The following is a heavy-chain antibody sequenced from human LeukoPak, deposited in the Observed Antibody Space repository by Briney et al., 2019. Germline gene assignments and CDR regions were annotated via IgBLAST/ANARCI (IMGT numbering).Heavy chain of an antibody. CDR2: IWYDGSNK. J-gene: IGHJ4*02. V-gene: IGHV3-33*06. CDR1: GFTFSSYG. Sequence: GGSLRLSCAASGFTFSSYGMHWVRQAPGKGLEWVAVIWYDGSNKYYADSVKGRFTISRDNSKNTLYLQMTSLRAEDTAVYYCAKSRDGYNDYWGQGTLVTVSS. D-gene: IGHD5-24*01. CDR3: AKSRDGYNDY.